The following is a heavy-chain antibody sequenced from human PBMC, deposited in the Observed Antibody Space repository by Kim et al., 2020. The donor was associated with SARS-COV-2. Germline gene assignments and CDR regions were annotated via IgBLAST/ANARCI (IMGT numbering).Heavy chain of an antibody. D-gene: IGHD6-19*01. Sequence: ASVKVSCKASGYTFTSYAMHWVRQAPGQRLEWMGWINAGNGNTKYSQKFQGRVTITRDTSASTAYMELSSLRSEDTAVYYCARVGGVAGTASLYYYYGMDVWGQGTTVTVSS. V-gene: IGHV1-3*01. CDR3: ARVGGVAGTASLYYYYGMDV. J-gene: IGHJ6*02. CDR2: INAGNGNT. CDR1: GYTFTSYA.